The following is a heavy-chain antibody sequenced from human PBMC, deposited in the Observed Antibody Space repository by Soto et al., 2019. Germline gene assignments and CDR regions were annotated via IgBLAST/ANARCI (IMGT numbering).Heavy chain of an antibody. CDR1: GFTFSSYS. Sequence: GGSLRLSCAASGFTFSSYSMNWVRQAPGKGLEWVSYISSSSSTIYYADSVKGRFTISRDNAKNSLYLQMNSLRAEDTAVYYCARVSPKYYYYGMDVWGQGTTVTVSS. V-gene: IGHV3-48*01. CDR3: ARVSPKYYYYGMDV. CDR2: ISSSSSTI. J-gene: IGHJ6*02.